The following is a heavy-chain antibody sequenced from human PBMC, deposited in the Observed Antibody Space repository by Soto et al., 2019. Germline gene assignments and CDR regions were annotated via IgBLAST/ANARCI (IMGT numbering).Heavy chain of an antibody. CDR3: ATLGYCSSTSCYAGHYYYGMDV. CDR2: IWYDGSNK. Sequence: GGSLRLSCAASGFTFSSYGMHWVRQAPGKGLEGVAVIWYDGSNKYYADSVKGRLTISRDNSKNTLYLQMNSLRAEDTAVYYCATLGYCSSTSCYAGHYYYGMDVWGQGTTVTVSS. V-gene: IGHV3-33*01. CDR1: GFTFSSYG. J-gene: IGHJ6*02. D-gene: IGHD2-2*01.